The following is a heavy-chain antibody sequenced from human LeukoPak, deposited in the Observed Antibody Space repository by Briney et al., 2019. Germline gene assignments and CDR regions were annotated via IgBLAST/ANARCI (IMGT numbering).Heavy chain of an antibody. V-gene: IGHV4-4*02. CDR3: AREGGPYRPLDY. Sequence: SETLSLTCGVSGGSISNTNWWTWVRQPPGKGLEWIGEVNLQGSTNYNPSLKRRAAISVDKSENHISLKLTSMTAAATAVYYCAREGGPYRPLDYSGEGTLVTVAS. CDR2: VNLQGST. J-gene: IGHJ4*02. CDR1: GGSISNTNW.